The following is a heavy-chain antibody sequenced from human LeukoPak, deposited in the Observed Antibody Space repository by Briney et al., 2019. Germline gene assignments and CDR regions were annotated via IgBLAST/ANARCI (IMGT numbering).Heavy chain of an antibody. CDR1: GYTFTGNY. V-gene: IGHV1-46*03. CDR3: ARVGAVAGRAPDY. D-gene: IGHD6-19*01. CDR2: INPSGGST. J-gene: IGHJ4*02. Sequence: GASVKVSCKTSGYTFTGNYMHWVRQAPGQGPEWMGIINPSGGSTSYAQKFQGRVTMTRDTSTSTVYMELSSLRSEDTAVYYCARVGAVAGRAPDYWGQGTLVTVSS.